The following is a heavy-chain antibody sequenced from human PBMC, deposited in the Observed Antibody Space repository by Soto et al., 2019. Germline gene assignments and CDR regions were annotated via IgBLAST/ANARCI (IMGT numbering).Heavy chain of an antibody. CDR2: IDPSDSYT. J-gene: IGHJ4*02. V-gene: IGHV5-10-1*04. CDR1: GYSFTSYW. CDR3: ARLFPYYYDSSGYYYGNY. Sequence: GESLKISCKGSGYSFTSYWISWVRQMPGKGLEWMGRIDPSDSYTNYSPSFQGQVTISADKSISTAYLQWSSLKASDTAMYYCARLFPYYYDSSGYYYGNYWGQGTLVTVSS. D-gene: IGHD3-22*01.